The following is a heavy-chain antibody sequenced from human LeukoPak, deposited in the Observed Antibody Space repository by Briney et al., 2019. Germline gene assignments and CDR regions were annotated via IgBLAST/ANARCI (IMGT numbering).Heavy chain of an antibody. CDR1: GFPFSSYG. D-gene: IGHD2-2*01. Sequence: GGSLRLSCAASGFPFSSYGMHWVRQAPGKGLEWVAVISYDGSNKYYADSVKGRFTISRDNSKNTLYLQMNSLRAEDTAVYYCANGYCSTTSCSNYYYYMDVWGKGTTVTVSS. CDR3: ANGYCSTTSCSNYYYYMDV. J-gene: IGHJ6*03. CDR2: ISYDGSNK. V-gene: IGHV3-30*18.